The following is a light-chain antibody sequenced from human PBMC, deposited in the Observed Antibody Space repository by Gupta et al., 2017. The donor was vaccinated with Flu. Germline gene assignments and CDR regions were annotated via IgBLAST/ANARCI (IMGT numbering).Light chain of an antibody. V-gene: IGKV1-39*01. CDR2: AAS. CDR3: QQSYSTPSCS. J-gene: IGKJ2*04. Sequence: DIQMNQSPSSLSASVGDRVTITCRASQTISNYLNWYQQKPGKAPKLLIYAASNLQSGVPSRFSGSGSGTHFALTISSLQPEDFATYYCQQSYSTPSCSFGQGTKLEIK. CDR1: QTISNY.